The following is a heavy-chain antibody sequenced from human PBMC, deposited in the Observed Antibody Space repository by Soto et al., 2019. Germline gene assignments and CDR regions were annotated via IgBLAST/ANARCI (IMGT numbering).Heavy chain of an antibody. J-gene: IGHJ4*02. D-gene: IGHD6-19*01. Sequence: SETLSLTCTVSGGSISSSSYYWGWIRQPPGKGLEWIGKIYHSGSTYYNPSLKSRVTISVDTSKNQFSLKVSSVTAADTAVYYCATAGETVAGCYWGQGTLVTVSS. CDR1: GGSISSSSYY. V-gene: IGHV4-39*01. CDR3: ATAGETVAGCY. CDR2: IYHSGST.